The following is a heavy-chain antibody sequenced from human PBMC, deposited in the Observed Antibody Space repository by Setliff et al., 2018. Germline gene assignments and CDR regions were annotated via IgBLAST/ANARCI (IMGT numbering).Heavy chain of an antibody. CDR2: TIPVFGTT. CDR3: AREGVHTRSSTDYHYYMDV. Sequence: SVKVSCKASGATFSSYGISWVRQAPGQGLEWMGGTIPVFGTTDYAQKFQGRVTIMTDESTSTAYMELSSLTSKDTAVYYCAREGVHTRSSTDYHYYMDVWGRGTTVTVSS. V-gene: IGHV1-69*05. D-gene: IGHD1-26*01. J-gene: IGHJ6*03. CDR1: GATFSSYG.